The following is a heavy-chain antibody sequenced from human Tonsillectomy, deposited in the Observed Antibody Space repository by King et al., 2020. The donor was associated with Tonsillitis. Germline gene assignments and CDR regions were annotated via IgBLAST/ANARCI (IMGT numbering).Heavy chain of an antibody. J-gene: IGHJ4*02. V-gene: IGHV3-15*01. CDR1: GFTFSNAW. CDR2: IKSKTDGGTT. Sequence: VQLVESGGGLVKPGGSLRLSCAASGFTFSNAWMNWVRQAPGKGLEWVGRIKSKTDGGTTDYAAPVKGRITISRDDSKNTMYLQMNSLKTEDTAVYYCTNLHTDILTGYYLADYWGQGTLVTVSS. D-gene: IGHD3-9*01. CDR3: TNLHTDILTGYYLADY.